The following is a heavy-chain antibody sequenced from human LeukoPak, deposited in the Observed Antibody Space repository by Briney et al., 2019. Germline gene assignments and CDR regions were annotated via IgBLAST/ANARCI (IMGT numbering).Heavy chain of an antibody. J-gene: IGHJ4*02. CDR2: ISGSGGST. V-gene: IGHV3-23*01. CDR1: GFTFSSYA. CDR3: AKGNLADY. D-gene: IGHD1-1*01. Sequence: GRSLRLSCAASGFTFSSYAMSWVRQAPGKGLEWVSAISGSGGSTYYADSVKGRFTISRDNAKNSLYLQMNSLRAEDTALYYCAKGNLADYWGQGTLVTVSS.